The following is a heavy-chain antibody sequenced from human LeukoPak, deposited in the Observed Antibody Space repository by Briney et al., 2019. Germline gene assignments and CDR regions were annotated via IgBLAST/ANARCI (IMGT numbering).Heavy chain of an antibody. CDR2: IKEDGSEI. V-gene: IGHV3-7*01. D-gene: IGHD2/OR15-2a*01. CDR1: GFTFSDYW. J-gene: IGHJ1*01. CDR3: AREKYVAGEFFQH. Sequence: GGSLRLSCAASGFTFSDYWMSWVRQAPGKGREWVANIKEDGSEISYVHSVKGRFTISRDNARNSLYLQMNSLRDEDTAVYSCAREKYVAGEFFQHWGQGTLVTVSS.